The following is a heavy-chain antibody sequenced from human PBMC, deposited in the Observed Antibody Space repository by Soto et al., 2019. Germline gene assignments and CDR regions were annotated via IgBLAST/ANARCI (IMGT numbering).Heavy chain of an antibody. J-gene: IGHJ6*02. Sequence: EVQLVESGGALVQPGGSLRLSCAAPGFTVSSSYMSWVRQAPGTGLEWVSAITGTGGATYYAESVKGRFPVSRDNSNSALFLQMNTLSVEDTAVYFCATGAPSPPSVYYVLDLWGQGTTVTVS. CDR3: ATGAPSPPSVYYVLDL. V-gene: IGHV3-23*04. CDR1: GFTVSSSY. CDR2: ITGTGGAT.